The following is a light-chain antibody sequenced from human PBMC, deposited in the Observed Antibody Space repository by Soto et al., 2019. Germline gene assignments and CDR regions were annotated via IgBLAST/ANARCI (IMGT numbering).Light chain of an antibody. Sequence: EIELTQSPATLSLSPGERATLSCRASQNINNYLAWYQQKPGQTPRLLIYDASTRATDIPARFSGSGSGTDFTLTISGLATEDFAVYYCQQRVTWPGTFGGGTKVEIK. CDR3: QQRVTWPGT. CDR1: QNINNY. J-gene: IGKJ4*01. CDR2: DAS. V-gene: IGKV3-11*01.